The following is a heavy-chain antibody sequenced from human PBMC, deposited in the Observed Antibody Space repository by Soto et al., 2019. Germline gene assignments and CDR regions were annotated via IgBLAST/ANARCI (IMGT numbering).Heavy chain of an antibody. J-gene: IGHJ3*02. D-gene: IGHD4-17*01. V-gene: IGHV3-21*01. CDR2: ISSSSSYI. CDR1: GFTFSSYS. Sequence: GGSLRLSFAAAGFTFSSYSMNWVCQAQGKGLEWVSSISSSSSYIYYADSVKGRFTISRDNAKNSLYLQMNSLRAEDTAVYYCARRYGDTAFDIWGQGTMVTVSS. CDR3: ARRYGDTAFDI.